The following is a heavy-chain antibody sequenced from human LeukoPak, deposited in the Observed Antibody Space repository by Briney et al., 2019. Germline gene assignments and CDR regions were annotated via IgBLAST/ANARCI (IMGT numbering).Heavy chain of an antibody. J-gene: IGHJ6*04. V-gene: IGHV3-13*01. CDR1: GFILSSYD. CDR3: AELGITMIGGV. Sequence: GGSLRLSCAASGFILSSYDMHWVRQPTGKGLEWVSGVGTAGDTHYSGSVKGRFTISRENAKNSLYLQMNSLRAEDTAVYYCAELGITMIGGVWGKGTTVTISS. CDR2: VGTAGDT. D-gene: IGHD3-10*02.